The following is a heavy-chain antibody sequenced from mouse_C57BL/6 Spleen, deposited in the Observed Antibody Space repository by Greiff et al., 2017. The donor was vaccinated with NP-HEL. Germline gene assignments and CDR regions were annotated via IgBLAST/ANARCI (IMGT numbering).Heavy chain of an antibody. CDR1: GFTFSSYA. CDR2: ISDGGSYT. J-gene: IGHJ2*01. CDR3: ARAPRRPYYFDY. V-gene: IGHV5-4*01. Sequence: EVQWVESGGGLVKPGGSLKLSCAASGFTFSSYAMSWVRQTPEKRLEWVATISDGGSYTYYPDNVKGRFTISRDNAKNNLYLQMSHLKSEDTAMYYCARAPRRPYYFDYWGQGTTLTVSS.